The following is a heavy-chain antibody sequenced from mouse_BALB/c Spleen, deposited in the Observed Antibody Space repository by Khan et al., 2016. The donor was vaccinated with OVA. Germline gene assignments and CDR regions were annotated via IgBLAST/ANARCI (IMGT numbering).Heavy chain of an antibody. Sequence: QVQLQQSGAELVKPGASVKISCKASGYTFTSYYMYWVKQRPGQGLEWIGGINPSNGGAHFNEKFKNKATLTVDKSSSTAYMQLSSLTSEDSAVYYCARSGYGNPFAYWGRGTLVTVSA. D-gene: IGHD2-1*01. CDR2: INPSNGGA. J-gene: IGHJ3*01. CDR3: ARSGYGNPFAY. CDR1: GYTFTSYY. V-gene: IGHV1S81*02.